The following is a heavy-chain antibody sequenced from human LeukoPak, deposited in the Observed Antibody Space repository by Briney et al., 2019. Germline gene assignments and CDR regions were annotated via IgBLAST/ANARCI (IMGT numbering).Heavy chain of an antibody. V-gene: IGHV3-66*01. CDR2: IYSGGST. D-gene: IGHD3-10*01. J-gene: IGHJ4*02. Sequence: GGSLRLSCAASGFTVSSNYMSWVRQAPGKGLEWVSVIYSGGSTYYADSVKGRFTISRDNSKNTLYLQMNSLRAEDTAIFYCAKVRDGSGSYYFDYRGQGTLVTVSS. CDR3: AKVRDGSGSYYFDY. CDR1: GFTVSSNY.